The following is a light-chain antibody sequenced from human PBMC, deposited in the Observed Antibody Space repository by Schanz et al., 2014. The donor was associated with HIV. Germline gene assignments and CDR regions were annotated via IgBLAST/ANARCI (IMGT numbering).Light chain of an antibody. J-gene: IGKJ1*01. CDR3: QQSYNTPT. V-gene: IGKV1-9*01. CDR2: AAS. CDR1: QGINNF. Sequence: DIQLTQSPSFLSASVGDRVNVTCRASQGINNFLAWYQQKPGKAPKLLIYAASTLQSGVPSRFSGSGSGTEFTLTISSLQPEDFATYYCQQSYNTPTFGQGTRVEIK.